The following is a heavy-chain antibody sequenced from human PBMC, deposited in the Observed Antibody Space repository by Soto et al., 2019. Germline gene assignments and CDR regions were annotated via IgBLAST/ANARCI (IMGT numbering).Heavy chain of an antibody. Sequence: EVQLLESGGGLVQPGGSLRPSCAASGFAFSDYAMNWVRQAPGKGLEWVSSIRGSAGTTYYADSVKGRFTISRDNSKNTLFLQMNSLRAEDTAVYYCAKDRDYFDYWGQGTLVTVSS. J-gene: IGHJ4*02. V-gene: IGHV3-23*01. CDR3: AKDRDYFDY. CDR1: GFAFSDYA. CDR2: IRGSAGTT.